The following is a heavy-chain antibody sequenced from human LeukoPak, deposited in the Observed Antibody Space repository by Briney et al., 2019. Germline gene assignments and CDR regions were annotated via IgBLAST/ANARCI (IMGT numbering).Heavy chain of an antibody. CDR3: ARVAPYYYGSGSYLVHYYYYGMDV. V-gene: IGHV1-2*02. Sequence: ASVKVSCKASGCTFTGYYMHWVRQAPGQGLEWMGWINPNSGGTNYAQKFQGRVTMTRDTSISTAYMELSRLRSDDTAVYYCARVAPYYYGSGSYLVHYYYYGMDVWGQGTTVTVSS. CDR1: GCTFTGYY. J-gene: IGHJ6*02. CDR2: INPNSGGT. D-gene: IGHD3-10*01.